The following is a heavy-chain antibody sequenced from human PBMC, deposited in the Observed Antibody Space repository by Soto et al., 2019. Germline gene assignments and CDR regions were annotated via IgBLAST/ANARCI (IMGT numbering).Heavy chain of an antibody. V-gene: IGHV1-69*01. Sequence: QVQLVQSGTEVKKPGSSVKVSCKASGGTFSSYAISWVRQAPGHGLEWMGGIIPIFGTTNYAQRFQGRVSITADESTSTTYMERSSLRSEDTAVYYCAGSYKYGSGTFDAFDIWGQGPLVTVSS. D-gene: IGHD3-10*01. CDR2: IIPIFGTT. CDR3: AGSYKYGSGTFDAFDI. J-gene: IGHJ3*02. CDR1: GGTFSSYA.